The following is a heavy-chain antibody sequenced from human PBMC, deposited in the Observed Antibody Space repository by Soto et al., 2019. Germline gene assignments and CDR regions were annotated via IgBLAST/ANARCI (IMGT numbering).Heavy chain of an antibody. D-gene: IGHD1-26*01. J-gene: IGHJ6*02. CDR1: GFTFGDYA. V-gene: IGHV3-49*03. CDR2: IRSKAYGGTT. Sequence: GGSLRLSCTASGFTFGDYAMSWFRQAPGKGLEWVGFIRSKAYGGTTEYAASVKGRFTISRDDSKSIAYLQMNSLKTEDTAVYYCTSEMLGLYYYYGMDVWGQGTTVTVSS. CDR3: TSEMLGLYYYYGMDV.